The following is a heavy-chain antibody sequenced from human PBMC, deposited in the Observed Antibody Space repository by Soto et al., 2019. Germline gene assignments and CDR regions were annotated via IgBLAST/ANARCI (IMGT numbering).Heavy chain of an antibody. D-gene: IGHD3-10*01. J-gene: IGHJ6*02. Sequence: GGSLRLSCAASGFTFSSYGMHWVRQAPGKGLDGVALISYDGSNKYYADSVKGRFTISRDNSKSTLYLQMNSLRGEDSAVYYCAKATGGSGIYYFYGMDVWGQGTTVTVSS. CDR3: AKATGGSGIYYFYGMDV. CDR1: GFTFSSYG. V-gene: IGHV3-30*18. CDR2: ISYDGSNK.